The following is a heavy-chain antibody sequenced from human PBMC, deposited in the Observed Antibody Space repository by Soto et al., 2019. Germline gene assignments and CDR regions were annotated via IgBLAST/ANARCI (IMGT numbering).Heavy chain of an antibody. CDR1: GFTFTSSA. D-gene: IGHD3-10*01. Sequence: ASVKVSCKASGFTFTSSAVQWVRQARGQRLEWIGWISAYNGNTNYAQKLQGRVTMTTDTSTSTAYMELRSLRSDDTAVYYCARESGSGSYSHGFDYWGQGTLVTVSS. CDR3: ARESGSGSYSHGFDY. J-gene: IGHJ4*02. V-gene: IGHV1-18*01. CDR2: ISAYNGNT.